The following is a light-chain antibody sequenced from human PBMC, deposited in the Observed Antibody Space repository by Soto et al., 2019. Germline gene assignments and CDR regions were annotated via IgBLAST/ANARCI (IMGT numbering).Light chain of an antibody. CDR2: DAS. CDR3: QQYGSSPWT. Sequence: EIVLTQSPGTLSLSPGERATLSCRASQSVSSNYLAWYQQKPGQAPRLLIHDASSRATGIPDRFSGSGSGTDFTLTISRLEPEDFAVYYCQQYGSSPWTFGQGTKVEIK. J-gene: IGKJ1*01. V-gene: IGKV3-20*01. CDR1: QSVSSNY.